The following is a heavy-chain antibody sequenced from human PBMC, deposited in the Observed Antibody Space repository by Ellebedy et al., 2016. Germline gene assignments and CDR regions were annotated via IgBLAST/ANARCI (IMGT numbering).Heavy chain of an antibody. D-gene: IGHD3-22*01. Sequence: SETLSLTCTVSGASISDYYWTWIRQPPGKGLEWIGYIHSNGETNYSPSLKSRVTISLDMSKNQFSLKLNSVTAADSAIYYCARIGLSSGFYSLFDYWGQGSLVTVSS. CDR3: ARIGLSSGFYSLFDY. CDR2: IHSNGET. CDR1: GASISDYY. J-gene: IGHJ4*02. V-gene: IGHV4-59*01.